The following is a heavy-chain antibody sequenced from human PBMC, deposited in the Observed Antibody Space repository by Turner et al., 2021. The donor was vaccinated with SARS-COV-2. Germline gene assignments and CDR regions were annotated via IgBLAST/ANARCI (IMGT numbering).Heavy chain of an antibody. CDR3: ARHWGVAAAAYLARFDP. V-gene: IGHV4-39*01. D-gene: IGHD6-13*01. Sequence: QLQLQESGSGQVKPVETLSLTCTVSGGPISSSSYYWGWLRQPPGRGVEWIGSIYYSGSTYYAPSVKGRVTISVDTSRNQFSLKLSSVTAEDTAVYYCARHWGVAAAAYLARFDPWGQGTLVTVSS. CDR1: GGPISSSSYY. J-gene: IGHJ5*02. CDR2: IYYSGST.